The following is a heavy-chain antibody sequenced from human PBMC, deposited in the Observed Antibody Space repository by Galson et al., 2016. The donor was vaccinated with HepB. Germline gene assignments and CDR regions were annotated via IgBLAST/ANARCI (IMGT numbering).Heavy chain of an antibody. Sequence: SVKVSCKASGYTFTSYYMHWVRQAPGQGLEWMGIINPSGGSTSYAQKFQGRLTMTMDTSTSTVYMELGSLQSEDTAVYYCARDGETYNSGFGNWGQGTLVTVSS. CDR1: GYTFTSYY. J-gene: IGHJ4*02. D-gene: IGHD5-18*01. CDR2: INPSGGST. V-gene: IGHV1-46*01. CDR3: ARDGETYNSGFGN.